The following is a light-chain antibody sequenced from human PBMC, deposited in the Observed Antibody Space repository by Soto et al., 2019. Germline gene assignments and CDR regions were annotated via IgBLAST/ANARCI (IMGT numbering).Light chain of an antibody. Sequence: QSALTQPASVSESPGQSVTISCTGTSSDVGGYDYVSWYQQHPGKAPQLLIYDVSIRPSGVSDRFSGSKSGNTASLTISGLQAEDEADYYCNSYTSSSTVAFGGGTQLTVL. CDR3: NSYTSSSTVA. CDR2: DVS. J-gene: IGLJ2*01. CDR1: SSDVGGYDY. V-gene: IGLV2-14*01.